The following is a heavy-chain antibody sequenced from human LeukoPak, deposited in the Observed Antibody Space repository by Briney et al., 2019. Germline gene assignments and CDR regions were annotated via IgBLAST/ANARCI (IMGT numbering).Heavy chain of an antibody. J-gene: IGHJ6*02. CDR3: ARDHYGDYVGEYYYYGMDV. CDR1: GFTFSSYE. CDR2: ISSSGSTI. V-gene: IGHV3-48*03. D-gene: IGHD4-17*01. Sequence: GRSLRLSCAASGFTFSSYEMNWVRQAPGKGLEWVSYISSSGSTIYYADSVKGRFTISRDNAKNSLYLQMNSLRAEDTAVYYCARDHYGDYVGEYYYYGMDVWGQGTTVTVSS.